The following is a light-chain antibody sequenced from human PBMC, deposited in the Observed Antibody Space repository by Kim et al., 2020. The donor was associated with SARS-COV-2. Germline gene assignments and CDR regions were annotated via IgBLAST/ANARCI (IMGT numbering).Light chain of an antibody. J-gene: IGLJ3*02. V-gene: IGLV6-57*02. CDR3: QSYSSSGSWV. CDR2: EDN. Sequence: TKNITSTSSGGSIASSKVQWYQQLPGSAATTVIYEDNQGPSWVPDRFSGSINSSTNTASLTIAGQKSEDEADYYWQSYSSSGSWVFGGGTQLTVL. CDR1: GGSIASSK.